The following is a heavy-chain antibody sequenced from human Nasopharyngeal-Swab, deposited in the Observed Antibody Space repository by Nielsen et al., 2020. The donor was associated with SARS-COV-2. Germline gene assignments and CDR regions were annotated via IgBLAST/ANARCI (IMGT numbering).Heavy chain of an antibody. J-gene: IGHJ4*02. CDR2: IYPYDSDI. V-gene: IGHV5-51*01. D-gene: IGHD2-21*01. CDR1: GYTFTNYW. Sequence: GESLKISCQGSGYTFTNYWIGWVRQMPRRGLEWMGVIYPYDSDIRYSPSFRGQVTISADKSINTAYLQWSSLKASDTAVYYCARHRGATVITDIDYWGPGSLVTVSS. CDR3: ARHRGATVITDIDY.